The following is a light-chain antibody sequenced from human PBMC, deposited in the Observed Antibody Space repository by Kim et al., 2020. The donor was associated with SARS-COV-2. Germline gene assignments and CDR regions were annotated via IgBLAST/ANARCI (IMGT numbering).Light chain of an antibody. CDR2: DAS. J-gene: IGKJ4*01. Sequence: VCPGERATLSCRVSQSVASNLAWYQQRPGQTPRLVIYDASTRATGISARFSGSGSGTEFTLTISSLQSEGFAVYYCQHYTNWPLTFGGGTKVDIK. CDR1: QSVASN. V-gene: IGKV3-15*01. CDR3: QHYTNWPLT.